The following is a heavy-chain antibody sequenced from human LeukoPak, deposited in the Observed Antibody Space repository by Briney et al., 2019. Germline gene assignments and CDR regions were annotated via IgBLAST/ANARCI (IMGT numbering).Heavy chain of an antibody. Sequence: ASAKVSCKASGYTFTSYYMHWVRQAPGQGLEWMGRINPSVGSTSYAQRFQDRVTMTRDTSTSTVYMELSSLRSEDTAVYYCARADCTNGVCYLDSWGQGILVTVSS. D-gene: IGHD2-8*01. CDR1: GYTFTSYY. J-gene: IGHJ4*02. CDR3: ARADCTNGVCYLDS. V-gene: IGHV1-46*01. CDR2: INPSVGST.